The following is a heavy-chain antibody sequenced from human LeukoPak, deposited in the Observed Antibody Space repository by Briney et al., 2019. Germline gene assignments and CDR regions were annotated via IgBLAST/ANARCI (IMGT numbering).Heavy chain of an antibody. Sequence: LSLTCTVSGGSISSGDYYWSWIRQPPGKGLEWVSYITTGGSTMFYADSVKGRFIISRDNAKNSLYLQMNSLRAEDTAFYYCVKGSENFYDSRADYWGQGTLVTVSS. J-gene: IGHJ4*02. CDR1: GGSISSGDYY. CDR2: ITTGGSTM. CDR3: VKGSENFYDSRADY. V-gene: IGHV3-11*01. D-gene: IGHD3-22*01.